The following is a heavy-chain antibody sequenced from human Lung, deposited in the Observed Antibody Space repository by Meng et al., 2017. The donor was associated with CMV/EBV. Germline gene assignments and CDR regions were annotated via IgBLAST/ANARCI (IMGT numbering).Heavy chain of an antibody. CDR3: ARDSPYSYYYDTDF. V-gene: IGHV1-18*01. CDR1: GYTFTDYA. J-gene: IGHJ4*02. Sequence: KASGYTFTDYATSWVRLAPGQGLEWMGWISAYNGHTNYPQHLQGRVTMTTETSTSTAYMELTSLTSDDTAVYYCARDSPYSYYYDTDFWGQGTLVTVSS. CDR2: ISAYNGHT. D-gene: IGHD3-16*01.